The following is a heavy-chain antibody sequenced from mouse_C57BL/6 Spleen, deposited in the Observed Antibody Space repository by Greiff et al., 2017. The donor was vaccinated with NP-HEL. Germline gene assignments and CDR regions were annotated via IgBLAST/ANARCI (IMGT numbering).Heavy chain of an antibody. D-gene: IGHD1-1*01. J-gene: IGHJ4*01. Sequence: QVQLKQPGAELVRPGTSVKLSCKASGYTFTSYWMHWVKQRPGQGLEWIGVIDPSDSYTNYNQKFKGKATLTVDTSSSTAYMQLSSLTSEDSAVYYCAVITAMDYWGQGTSVTVSS. CDR1: GYTFTSYW. V-gene: IGHV1-59*01. CDR3: AVITAMDY. CDR2: IDPSDSYT.